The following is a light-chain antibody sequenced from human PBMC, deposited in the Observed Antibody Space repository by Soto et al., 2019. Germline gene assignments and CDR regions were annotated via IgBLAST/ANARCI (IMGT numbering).Light chain of an antibody. J-gene: IGLJ1*01. V-gene: IGLV2-11*01. Sequence: QSALTQPRSVSGSPGQSVTISCTGTSSDVGGYNSVSWYQQHPGKAPKLMIYDVSKRPSGVPDRFSGSKSGNTASLTISGLQAEDEADYYCCSYVGSYSYVFGIGTKLTVL. CDR1: SSDVGGYNS. CDR3: CSYVGSYSYV. CDR2: DVS.